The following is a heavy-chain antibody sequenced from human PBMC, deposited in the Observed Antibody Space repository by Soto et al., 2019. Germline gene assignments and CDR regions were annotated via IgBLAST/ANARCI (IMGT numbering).Heavy chain of an antibody. J-gene: IGHJ6*03. Sequence: GGSLRLSCAASGFTFSSYAMSWVRQAPGKGLEWVSAISGSGGSTYYADSVKGRFTISRDNSKNTLYLQMNSLRAEDTAVYYCAKGRRVGIAARHYYMDVWGKGTTVTVSS. D-gene: IGHD6-6*01. CDR1: GFTFSSYA. V-gene: IGHV3-23*01. CDR3: AKGRRVGIAARHYYMDV. CDR2: ISGSGGST.